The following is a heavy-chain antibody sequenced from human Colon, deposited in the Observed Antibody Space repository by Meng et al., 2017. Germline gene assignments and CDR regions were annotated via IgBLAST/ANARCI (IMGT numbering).Heavy chain of an antibody. CDR3: TRSPMVRGVRYFDY. D-gene: IGHD3-10*01. CDR2: INPKTGGT. J-gene: IGHJ4*02. Sequence: ASVTVSCQASGYTFSDHYMHWVRQAPGQGLEGMGWINPKTGGTNYGQKFQGRVTMTRDTSISTADMELSSLTSDDMAVYYCTRSPMVRGVRYFDYWGQGTQVTVSS. V-gene: IGHV1-2*02. CDR1: GYTFSDHY.